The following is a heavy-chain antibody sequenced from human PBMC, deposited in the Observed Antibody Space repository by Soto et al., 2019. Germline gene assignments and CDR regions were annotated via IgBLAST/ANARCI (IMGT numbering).Heavy chain of an antibody. D-gene: IGHD5-18*01. V-gene: IGHV3-9*01. Sequence: EVQLVESGGGLVQPGRSLRLSCAASGFTFDDYAMHWVRQAPGKGLEWVSGISWNSGSIGYADSVKGRFTISRDNALNSLYLQMNSLRAEDTAVYFCVTGYHSDYWGQGTLVTVSS. CDR3: VTGYHSDY. J-gene: IGHJ4*02. CDR1: GFTFDDYA. CDR2: ISWNSGSI.